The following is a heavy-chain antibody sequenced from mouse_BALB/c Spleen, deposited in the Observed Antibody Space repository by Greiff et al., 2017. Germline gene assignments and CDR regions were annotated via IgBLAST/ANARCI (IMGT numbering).Heavy chain of an antibody. CDR2: IWRGGST. D-gene: IGHD2-2*01. CDR3: AKNFLYGYEGGAGFAY. J-gene: IGHJ3*01. V-gene: IGHV2-5-1*01. Sequence: QVQLKESGPSLVQPSQSLSITCTVSGFSLTSYGVHWVRQSPGKGLEWLGVIWRGGSTDYNAAFMSRLSITKDNSKSQVFFKMNSLQADDTAIYYCAKNFLYGYEGGAGFAYWGQGTLVTVSA. CDR1: GFSLTSYG.